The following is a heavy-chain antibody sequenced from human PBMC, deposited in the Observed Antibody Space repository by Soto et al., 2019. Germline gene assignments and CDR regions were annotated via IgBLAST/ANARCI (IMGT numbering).Heavy chain of an antibody. J-gene: IGHJ4*02. D-gene: IGHD1-26*01. CDR3: AKDKGIVGATPHY. CDR1: GFTFSSYG. Sequence: QVQLVESGGGVVQPGRSLRLSCAASGFTFSSYGMHWVRQAPGKGLEWVAVISYDGSNKYYADSVEGRFTISRDNSKNPLYLQMNSLRAEDTAVYYCAKDKGIVGATPHYWGQGTLVTVSS. V-gene: IGHV3-30*18. CDR2: ISYDGSNK.